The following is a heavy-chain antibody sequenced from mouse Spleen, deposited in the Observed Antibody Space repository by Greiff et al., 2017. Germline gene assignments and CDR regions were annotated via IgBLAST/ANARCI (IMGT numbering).Heavy chain of an antibody. CDR3: ARGNNWDLYFDY. Sequence: EVQLQQSGPGMVKPSQSLSLTCTVTGYSITSGYDWHWIRHFPGNKLEWMGYISYSGSTNYNPSLKSRISITHDTSKNHFFLKLNSVTTEDTATYYCARGNNWDLYFDYWGQGTTLTVSS. J-gene: IGHJ2*01. CDR2: ISYSGST. D-gene: IGHD4-1*01. CDR1: GYSITSGYD. V-gene: IGHV3-1*01.